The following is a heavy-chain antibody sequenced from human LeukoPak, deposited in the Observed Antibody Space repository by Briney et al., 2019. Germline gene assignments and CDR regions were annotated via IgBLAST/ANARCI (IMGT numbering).Heavy chain of an antibody. D-gene: IGHD2-2*01. CDR1: GFTFSSYG. CDR2: ISYDGSNK. V-gene: IGHV3-30*18. J-gene: IGHJ6*02. CDR3: AKGGDIVVVPAAVWGYYYYYGMDV. Sequence: GGSLRLSCAASGFTFSSYGMHWVRQAPGKGLEWVAVISYDGSNKYYADSVKGRFTISRDNYKNTLYLQMNSLRAEDTAVYYCAKGGDIVVVPAAVWGYYYYYGMDVWGQGTTVTVSS.